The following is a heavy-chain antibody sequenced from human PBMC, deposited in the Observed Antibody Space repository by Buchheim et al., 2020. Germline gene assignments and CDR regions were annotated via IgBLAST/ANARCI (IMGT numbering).Heavy chain of an antibody. V-gene: IGHV1-46*03. CDR2: INPSGGTT. J-gene: IGHJ5*02. CDR1: GYTFTGYY. D-gene: IGHD6-13*01. Sequence: QVQLVQSGAEVKKPGASVKVSCKASGYTFTGYYMHWVRQAPGQGLEWMGIINPSGGTTSYAQKFQGRVTMTRDTSTRPGYMARSSLRSKDTAVYYCASQSGWQQLVGNNWFDPWGQGTL. CDR3: ASQSGWQQLVGNNWFDP.